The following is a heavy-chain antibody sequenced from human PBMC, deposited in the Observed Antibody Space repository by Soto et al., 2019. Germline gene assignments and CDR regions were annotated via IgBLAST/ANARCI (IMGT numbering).Heavy chain of an antibody. V-gene: IGHV4-34*01. CDR3: ARGVVRRVIIQYTSFFDY. CDR1: GGSFSDYY. Sequence: SETLSLTCAVYGGSFSDYYWTWVRQAPGRGLEWIGEINHSGSTYYNPSLKSRVAISVDTSKNQFSLKLSSVTAADTAVYYCARGVVRRVIIQYTSFFDYWGQGTPVTVSS. D-gene: IGHD3-10*01. J-gene: IGHJ4*02. CDR2: INHSGST.